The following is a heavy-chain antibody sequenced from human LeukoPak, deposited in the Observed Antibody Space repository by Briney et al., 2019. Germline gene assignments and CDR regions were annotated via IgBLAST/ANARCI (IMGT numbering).Heavy chain of an antibody. V-gene: IGHV5-10-1*01. D-gene: IGHD6-19*01. CDR1: GYSFTNYW. Sequence: GESLKISCQASGYSFTNYWITWVRQVPGKGLEWMGRIDPGDSATNYGPSFQGHVIISADRSTTTAYLHFNSLEGSDTALYYCARPRGWSGYDIWGQGTMVIVSS. CDR3: ARPRGWSGYDI. CDR2: IDPGDSAT. J-gene: IGHJ3*02.